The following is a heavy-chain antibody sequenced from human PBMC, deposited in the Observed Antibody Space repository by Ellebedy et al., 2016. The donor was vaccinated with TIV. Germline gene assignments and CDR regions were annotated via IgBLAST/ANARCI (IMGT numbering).Heavy chain of an antibody. CDR2: ISSSSSYI. CDR1: GFTFSSYS. Sequence: GESLKISXAASGFTFSSYSMNWVRQAPGKGLEWVSSISSSSSYIYYADSVKGRFTISRDNAKNSLYLQMNSLRAEDTAVYYCAKVRTVGTDYWGQGTLVTVSS. D-gene: IGHD4-23*01. J-gene: IGHJ4*02. CDR3: AKVRTVGTDY. V-gene: IGHV3-21*01.